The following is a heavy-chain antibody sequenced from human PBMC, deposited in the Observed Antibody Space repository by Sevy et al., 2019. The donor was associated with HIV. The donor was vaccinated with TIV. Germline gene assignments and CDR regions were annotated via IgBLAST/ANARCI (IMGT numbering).Heavy chain of an antibody. CDR1: NFAFNTFG. D-gene: IGHD3-10*01. CDR2: ISAYNGNT. J-gene: IGHJ4*02. CDR3: ARVPDSQYGSGSYDV. Sequence: ASVKVSCKASNFAFNTFGFTWVRQAPGQGLEWMGWISAYNGNTDYAQNFQGRVTMTTDTSTKTVYMELRSLRSDDTAVYYCARVPDSQYGSGSYDVWGQGTLVTVSS. V-gene: IGHV1-18*01.